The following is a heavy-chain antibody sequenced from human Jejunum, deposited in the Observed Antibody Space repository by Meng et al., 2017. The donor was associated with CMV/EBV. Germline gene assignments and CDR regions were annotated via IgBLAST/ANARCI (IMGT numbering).Heavy chain of an antibody. Sequence: QVQLVQSGXEVKKXXXSVKVSCKASGYTLTDYYIHWVRQAPGQGLEWMGWINPNSGDTMYVQKFQGRVTMTMDTSISTAYLELSSLKSDDAAFYYCARNIGSYRGSFDYWGHGTLVTVSS. CDR2: INPNSGDT. J-gene: IGHJ4*01. V-gene: IGHV1-2*02. CDR3: ARNIGSYRGSFDY. CDR1: GYTLTDYY. D-gene: IGHD1-26*01.